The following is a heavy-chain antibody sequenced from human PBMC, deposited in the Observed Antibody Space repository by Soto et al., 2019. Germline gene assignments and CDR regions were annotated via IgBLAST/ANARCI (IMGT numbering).Heavy chain of an antibody. Sequence: GGSLRLSCAASGFSFSSFAMNWVRQAPGKGLEWVSIISGSADSTFYADSVKGRFTISRDNSKNTLYLQMNSLRAEDTAVYYCARGDDYGDYRGFEYWGQGTLVTVPS. CDR2: ISGSADST. J-gene: IGHJ4*02. CDR1: GFSFSSFA. V-gene: IGHV3-23*01. D-gene: IGHD4-17*01. CDR3: ARGDDYGDYRGFEY.